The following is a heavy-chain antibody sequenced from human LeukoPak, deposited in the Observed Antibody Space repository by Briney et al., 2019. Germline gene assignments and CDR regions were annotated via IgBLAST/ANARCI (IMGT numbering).Heavy chain of an antibody. V-gene: IGHV4-34*01. D-gene: IGHD6-13*01. Sequence: SETLSLTCAVYGGSFSSYYWSWIRQPPGKGLEWIGEINHSGSTNYNPSLKSRVTISVDTSKNQFSLKLSSVTAADTAVYYCARRSAGQQLGFDYWGQGTLVTVSS. CDR1: GGSFSSYY. J-gene: IGHJ4*02. CDR2: INHSGST. CDR3: ARRSAGQQLGFDY.